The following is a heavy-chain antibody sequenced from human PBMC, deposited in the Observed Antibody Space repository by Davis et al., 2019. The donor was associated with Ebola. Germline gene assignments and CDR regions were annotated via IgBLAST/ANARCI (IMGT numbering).Heavy chain of an antibody. CDR1: GFTFSSYA. J-gene: IGHJ5*02. D-gene: IGHD6-19*01. CDR2: INHSGST. V-gene: IGHV4-34*01. Sequence: ESLKISCAASGFTFSSYAMSWVRQPPGKGLEWIGEINHSGSTNYNPSLKSRVTISVDTSKNQFSLKLSSVTAADTAVYYCARLGGWLVDWFDPWGQGTLVTVSS. CDR3: ARLGGWLVDWFDP.